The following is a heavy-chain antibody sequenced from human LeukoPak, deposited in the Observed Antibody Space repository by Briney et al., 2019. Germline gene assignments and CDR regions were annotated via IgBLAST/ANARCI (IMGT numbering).Heavy chain of an antibody. D-gene: IGHD5/OR15-5a*01. CDR3: TRRLDY. CDR1: GFTFSDYW. V-gene: IGHV3-7*02. CDR2: IKPDGSKI. Sequence: GGSLRLSCAASGFTFSDYWMDWARQAPGKGLEWVANIKPDGSKIYYVDAVKGRFTISRDNAKSPLYLQMNSLRADDTAVYYGTRRLDYWGQGTLVTVSS. J-gene: IGHJ4*02.